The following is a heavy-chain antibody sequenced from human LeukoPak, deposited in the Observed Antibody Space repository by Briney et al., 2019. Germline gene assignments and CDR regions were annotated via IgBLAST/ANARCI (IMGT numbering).Heavy chain of an antibody. J-gene: IGHJ5*02. CDR3: ARVGTLVDP. V-gene: IGHV4-59*12. CDR2: IYYSGST. CDR1: GGSISSYY. Sequence: SETLSLTCTVSGGSISSYYWSWIRQPPGKGLEWIGYIYYSGSTNYNPSLKSRVTISVDRSKNQFSLKLSSVTAADTAVYYCARVGTLVDPWGQGTLVTVSS.